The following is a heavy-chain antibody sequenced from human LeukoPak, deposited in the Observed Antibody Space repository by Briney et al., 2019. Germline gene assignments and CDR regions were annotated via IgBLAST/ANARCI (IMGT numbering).Heavy chain of an antibody. V-gene: IGHV3-30*02. CDR2: IRYDGSNK. CDR1: GFTFSSYA. J-gene: IGHJ4*02. D-gene: IGHD3-22*01. CDR3: AKVIGVGYYDSSGYYQPNDY. Sequence: GGSLRLSCAASGFTFSSYAMHWVRQAPGKGLEWGVFIRYDGSNKYYADSVKGRFTISRDNSNNTLYLQMNSLRAEDTAVYYCAKVIGVGYYDSSGYYQPNDYWGQGTLVTVSS.